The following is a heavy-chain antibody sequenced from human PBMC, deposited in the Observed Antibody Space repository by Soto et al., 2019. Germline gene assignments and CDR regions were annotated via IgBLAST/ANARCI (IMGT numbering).Heavy chain of an antibody. J-gene: IGHJ5*02. CDR3: ARLDRYCSSTSCPIDP. V-gene: IGHV1-69*06. D-gene: IGHD2-2*01. CDR1: GGTFSSYA. Sequence: GASVKVSCKASGGTFSSYAISWVRQAPGQGLEWMGGIIPIFGTANYAQKFQGRVTITADKSTSTAYMELSSLRSEDTAVYYCARLDRYCSSTSCPIDPWGQGTLVTVSS. CDR2: IIPIFGTA.